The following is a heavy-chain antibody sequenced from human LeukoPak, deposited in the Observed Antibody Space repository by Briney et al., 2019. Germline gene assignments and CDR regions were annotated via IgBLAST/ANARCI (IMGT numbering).Heavy chain of an antibody. CDR1: GFTFSSYG. CDR2: IWYDGSNK. CDR3: ARDVYDSSGSYYFDY. Sequence: GRSLRHSCAASGFTFSSYGMHWVRQAPGKGLEWVSVIWYDGSNKYYADSVKGRFTISRDNSKNTLYLQMNSLRAEDTAVYYCARDVYDSSGSYYFDYWGQGTLVTVTS. V-gene: IGHV3-33*01. D-gene: IGHD3-22*01. J-gene: IGHJ4*02.